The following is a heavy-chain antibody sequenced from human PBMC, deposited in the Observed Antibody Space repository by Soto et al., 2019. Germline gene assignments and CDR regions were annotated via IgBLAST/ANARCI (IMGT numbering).Heavy chain of an antibody. CDR3: AKDNRVGPSSGYYREYFQH. CDR2: ISGSGGST. Sequence: PGGSLRLSCAASGFTFSSYAMSWVRQAPGKGLEWVSAISGSGGSTYYADSVKGRFTISRDNSKNTLYLQMNSLRAEDTAVYYCAKDNRVGPSSGYYREYFQHWGQGTLVTVSS. V-gene: IGHV3-23*01. J-gene: IGHJ1*01. CDR1: GFTFSSYA. D-gene: IGHD3-22*01.